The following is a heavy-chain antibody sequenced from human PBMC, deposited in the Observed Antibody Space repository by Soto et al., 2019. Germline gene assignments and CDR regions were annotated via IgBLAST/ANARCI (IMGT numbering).Heavy chain of an antibody. CDR1: GYTFTSYG. CDR2: ISAYNGNT. D-gene: IGHD6-13*01. J-gene: IGHJ4*02. Sequence: ASVKVSCKASGYTFTSYGISWVRQAPGQGPEWMGWISAYNGNTNYAQKLQGRVTMTTDTSTSTAYMELRSLRSDDTAVYYCARVYPAAGNLDYWGQGTLVTVSS. CDR3: ARVYPAAGNLDY. V-gene: IGHV1-18*01.